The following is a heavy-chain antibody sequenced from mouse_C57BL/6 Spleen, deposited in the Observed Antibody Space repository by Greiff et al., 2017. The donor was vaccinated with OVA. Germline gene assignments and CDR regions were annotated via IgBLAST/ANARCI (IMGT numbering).Heavy chain of an antibody. V-gene: IGHV1-64*01. Sequence: QVQLQQPGAELVKPGASVKLSCKASGYTFTSYWMHWVKQRPGQGLEWIGMIHPNSGSTNYNEKFKSKATLTVDKSSSTAYMQLSSLTSEDSAVYYCAKPDGTGLAWFAYWGQGTLVTVSA. D-gene: IGHD3-1*01. CDR2: IHPNSGST. CDR1: GYTFTSYW. CDR3: AKPDGTGLAWFAY. J-gene: IGHJ3*01.